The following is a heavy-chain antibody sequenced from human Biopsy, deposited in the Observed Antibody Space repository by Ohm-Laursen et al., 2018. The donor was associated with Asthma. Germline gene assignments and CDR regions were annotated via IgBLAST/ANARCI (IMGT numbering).Heavy chain of an antibody. V-gene: IGHV4-59*07. CDR3: ARGVDRVTGLLDHFDS. D-gene: IGHD2-21*02. CDR1: GGSINNFY. Sequence: SDTLSLTCPVSGGSINNFYWSWIRQPPGKGLESIGHVYYSGSTNYNPSLKSRVTISIDASKNQFSLKLTSVTAADTAVYYCARGVDRVTGLLDHFDSRGQGTLVTVSS. J-gene: IGHJ4*02. CDR2: VYYSGST.